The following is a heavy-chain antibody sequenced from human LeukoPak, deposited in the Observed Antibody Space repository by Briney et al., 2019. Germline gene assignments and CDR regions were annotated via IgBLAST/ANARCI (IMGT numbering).Heavy chain of an antibody. V-gene: IGHV4-34*01. D-gene: IGHD3-3*01. CDR1: GESFSGYY. J-gene: IGHJ3*02. Sequence: PSETLSLTCAVSGESFSGYYWSRIRQSPGKGLEWFGEIQHSRSTIYNPALKSRVTMSADTSKNQFSLNLSSVTAADTAVYYCASAIRLEWLFPHPPHNAFDIWGQGTMVTVSS. CDR2: IQHSRST. CDR3: ASAIRLEWLFPHPPHNAFDI.